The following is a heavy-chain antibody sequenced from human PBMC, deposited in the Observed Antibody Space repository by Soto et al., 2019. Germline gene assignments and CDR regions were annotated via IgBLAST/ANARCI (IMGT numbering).Heavy chain of an antibody. CDR3: AKDYGFLKAYYGMDV. Sequence: PGGSLRLSCAASGFTFSSYAMSWVRQAPGKGLEWVSAISGSGGSTYYADSVKGRFTISRDNSKNTLYLQMNSLRAEDTAVYYCAKDYGFLKAYYGMDVWGQGTTVTVSS. J-gene: IGHJ6*02. CDR1: GFTFSSYA. D-gene: IGHD3-3*01. V-gene: IGHV3-23*01. CDR2: ISGSGGST.